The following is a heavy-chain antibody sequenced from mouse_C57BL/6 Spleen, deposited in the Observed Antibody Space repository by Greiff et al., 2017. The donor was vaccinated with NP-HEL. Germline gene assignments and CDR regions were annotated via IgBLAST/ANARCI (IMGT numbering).Heavy chain of an antibody. Sequence: QVQLQQPGAELVKPGASVKLSCKASGYTFTSYWMHWVKQRPGQGLEWIGMIHPNSGSTNYNEKFKSKATLTVDKSSSTAYLQLSSLTSEDSAVYYCARLGITTVVATGDENYWGQGTTLTVSS. CDR3: ARLGITTVVATGDENY. V-gene: IGHV1-64*01. D-gene: IGHD1-1*01. CDR2: IHPNSGST. J-gene: IGHJ2*01. CDR1: GYTFTSYW.